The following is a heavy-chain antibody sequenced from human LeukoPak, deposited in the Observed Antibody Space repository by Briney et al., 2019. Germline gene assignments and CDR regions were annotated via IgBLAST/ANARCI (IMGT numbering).Heavy chain of an antibody. CDR3: AKSNGYGLIDI. J-gene: IGHJ3*02. CDR2: INHSGRT. CDR1: GGSFSTYY. Sequence: SETLSLTCAVYGGSFSTYYWTWIRQNRGKGLEWIGDINHSGRTNYNPPLNSRVTISVDTSKNQFSLNLTSVTAADTAVYYCAKSNGYGLIDIWGQGTMVTVSS. V-gene: IGHV4-34*01. D-gene: IGHD3-10*01.